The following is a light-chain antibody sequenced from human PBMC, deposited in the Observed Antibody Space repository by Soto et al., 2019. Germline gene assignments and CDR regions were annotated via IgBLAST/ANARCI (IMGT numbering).Light chain of an antibody. V-gene: IGKV1-5*03. CDR3: QQYRSWPRT. CDR2: QAS. J-gene: IGKJ1*01. Sequence: DNQGTQAPSTLSASIGERFVVTCRASQSMGRSLAWYHHQPGKPPKLLIYQASSLEGGVPSRFSGRGAGAEFTLTISSLQSEDFAVYYCQQYRSWPRTFGQGTKVDIK. CDR1: QSMGRS.